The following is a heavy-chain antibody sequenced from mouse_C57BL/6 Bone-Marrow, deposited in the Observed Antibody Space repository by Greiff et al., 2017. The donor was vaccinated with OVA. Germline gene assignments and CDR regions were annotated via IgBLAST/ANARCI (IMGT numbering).Heavy chain of an antibody. CDR2: IDPSDGYT. J-gene: IGHJ3*01. D-gene: IGHD3-1*01. Sequence: QVQLQQPGAELVMPGASVKLSCTASGYTFTSYWMHWVKQRPGQGLEWIGEIDPSDGYTNYNQKFKGKSTLTVDKSSSTAYMQLSSLTSEDASVYYCVRGARGVDYWGQGTLVTVSA. CDR3: VRGARGVDY. V-gene: IGHV1-69*01. CDR1: GYTFTSYW.